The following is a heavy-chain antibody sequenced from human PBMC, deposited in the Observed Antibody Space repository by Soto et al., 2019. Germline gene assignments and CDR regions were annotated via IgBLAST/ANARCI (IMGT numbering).Heavy chain of an antibody. CDR1: GFTFSSYG. CDR3: ARGPFYYGSGSYPYYIDY. Sequence: QVQLVESGGGVVQPGRSLRLSCAASGFTFSSYGMHWVRQAPGKGLEWVAVIWYDGSNKYYADSVKGRFTISRDNSKNTLYRQMNSLRAEDTAVYYCARGPFYYGSGSYPYYIDYWGQGTLVTVSS. V-gene: IGHV3-33*01. CDR2: IWYDGSNK. J-gene: IGHJ4*02. D-gene: IGHD3-10*01.